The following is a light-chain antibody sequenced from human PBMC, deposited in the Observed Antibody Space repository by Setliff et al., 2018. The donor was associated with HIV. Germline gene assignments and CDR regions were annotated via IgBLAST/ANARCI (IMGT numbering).Light chain of an antibody. J-gene: IGLJ1*01. CDR2: DVS. Sequence: ALTQPRSVSGSPGQSVTISCTGTSSDVGGYKYVSWYQHHPGKAPKLIIYDVSKWPSGVPDRFSGSKSGNTASLTISGLQAEDEADYYCCSYAGSYTYVFGSGTK. CDR3: CSYAGSYTYV. V-gene: IGLV2-11*01. CDR1: SSDVGGYKY.